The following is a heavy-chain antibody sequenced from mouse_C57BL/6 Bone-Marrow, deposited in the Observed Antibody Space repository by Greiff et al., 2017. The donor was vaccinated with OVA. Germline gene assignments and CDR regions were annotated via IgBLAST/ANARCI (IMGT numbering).Heavy chain of an antibody. Sequence: VQLQQSGPELVKPGASVKISCKASGYSFTGYYMNWVKQSPEKSLEWIGEINPSTGGTTYNQKFKAKATLTVDKSSSTAYMQLKRLTSEDSAVYDCARGNYGSSWFAYWGQGTLVTVSA. J-gene: IGHJ3*01. D-gene: IGHD1-1*01. CDR3: ARGNYGSSWFAY. CDR1: GYSFTGYY. CDR2: INPSTGGT. V-gene: IGHV1-42*01.